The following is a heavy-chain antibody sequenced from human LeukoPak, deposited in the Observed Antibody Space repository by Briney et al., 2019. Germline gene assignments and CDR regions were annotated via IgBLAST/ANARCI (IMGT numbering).Heavy chain of an antibody. J-gene: IGHJ4*02. CDR2: INSDGSST. D-gene: IGHD2-2*01. CDR1: GFTVSTYW. V-gene: IGHV3-74*01. Sequence: GGSLRLSCAASGFTVSTYWMHWVRQAPGKGLVWVSRINSDGSSTSYADSVKGRFTVSRDNAKNTLYLEMNSLRAEDTAVYYCARPRQCYSTTSCANHFDYWGQGTLVTVSS. CDR3: ARPRQCYSTTSCANHFDY.